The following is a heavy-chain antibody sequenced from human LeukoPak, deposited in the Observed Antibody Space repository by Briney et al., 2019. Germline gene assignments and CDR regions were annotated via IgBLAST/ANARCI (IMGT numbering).Heavy chain of an antibody. D-gene: IGHD3-9*01. J-gene: IGHJ4*02. Sequence: GGSLRLSCAASGFTFNTFNMNWVRQAPGKGLEWVSSITCGGDYIYYADSVKGRFTTSRDNAKNSLSLQLNSLRVEDTAVYYCARGHYDVLAASYKWTPDYWGQGTLVTVSS. V-gene: IGHV3-21*01. CDR1: GFTFNTFN. CDR3: ARGHYDVLAASYKWTPDY. CDR2: ITCGGDYI.